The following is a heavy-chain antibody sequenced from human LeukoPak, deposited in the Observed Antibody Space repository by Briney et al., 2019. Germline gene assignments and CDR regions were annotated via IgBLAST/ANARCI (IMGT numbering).Heavy chain of an antibody. J-gene: IGHJ4*02. CDR3: AILAEERDY. V-gene: IGHV3-33*01. Sequence: GGSLRLSCAASGFTFSSYGMHWVRQATGKGLEWVAVIWYDGSNKHYADSVKGRFTISRDNSKNTLYLQMNSLRAEDTAVYYCAILAEERDYWGQGALVTVSS. D-gene: IGHD1-14*01. CDR2: IWYDGSNK. CDR1: GFTFSSYG.